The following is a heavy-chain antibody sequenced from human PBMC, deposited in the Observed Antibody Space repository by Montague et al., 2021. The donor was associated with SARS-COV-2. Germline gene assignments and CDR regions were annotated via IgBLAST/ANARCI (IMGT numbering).Heavy chain of an antibody. CDR2: INHSGST. V-gene: IGHV4-34*01. Sequence: SETLSLTCAVYGGSFSGYYWSWIRQPPGKGLEWIGEINHSGSTNYNPSLKSRVTISVDTSKNQFSLKLSSVTAADTAVYYCARHPLGYCSSTSCHVGWGQGTLVTVSS. D-gene: IGHD2-2*01. CDR1: GGSFSGYY. J-gene: IGHJ4*02. CDR3: ARHPLGYCSSTSCHVG.